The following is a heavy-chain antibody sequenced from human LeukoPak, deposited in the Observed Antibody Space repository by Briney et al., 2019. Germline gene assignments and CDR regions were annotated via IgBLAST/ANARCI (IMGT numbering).Heavy chain of an antibody. J-gene: IGHJ4*01. V-gene: IGHV4-31*03. CDR1: GGSISSGGYY. Sequence: PSETLSLTCTVSGGSISSGGYYWSWIRQHPGKGLEWIGYSYYSGSAYYNPSLKSRVTISVDTSKNQFSLKLSSVTAADTAVYYCAKGEFGSKVYYFDYWGHRTLVTASS. CDR3: AKGEFGSKVYYFDY. D-gene: IGHD3-10*01. CDR2: SYYSGSA.